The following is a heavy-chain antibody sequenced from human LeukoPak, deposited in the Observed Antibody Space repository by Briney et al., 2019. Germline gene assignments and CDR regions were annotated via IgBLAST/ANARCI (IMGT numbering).Heavy chain of an antibody. CDR2: INPNSGGT. J-gene: IGHJ6*03. D-gene: IGHD3-10*01. Sequence: ASVKVSCKASGYTFTGYYMHWVRQAPGQGLEWMGWINPNSGGTNYAQKFQGRVTMTRDTSISTAYMELSRLRSDDTAVYYCARDQAFGLLWFGELWSLMDVWGKGTTVTISS. V-gene: IGHV1-2*02. CDR3: ARDQAFGLLWFGELWSLMDV. CDR1: GYTFTGYY.